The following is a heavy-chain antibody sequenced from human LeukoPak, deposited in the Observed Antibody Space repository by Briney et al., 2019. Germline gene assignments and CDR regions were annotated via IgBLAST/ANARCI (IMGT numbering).Heavy chain of an antibody. J-gene: IGHJ6*02. CDR1: GFTFSSYA. Sequence: GGSLRLSCAASGFTFSSYAMSWVRQAPGKGLEWVSAISGSGGSTYYADSVKGRFTISRDNSKNTLYLQMNSLRDEDTAVYYCARPTYGDYGMDVWSQGTTVTVSS. CDR3: ARPTYGDYGMDV. CDR2: ISGSGGST. V-gene: IGHV3-23*01. D-gene: IGHD4-17*01.